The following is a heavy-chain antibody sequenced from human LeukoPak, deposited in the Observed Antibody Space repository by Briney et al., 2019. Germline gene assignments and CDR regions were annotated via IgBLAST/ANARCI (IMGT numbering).Heavy chain of an antibody. CDR1: GFTFSSSW. CDR3: ASSGCCDSWSGTN. D-gene: IGHD3-3*01. CDR2: INQDGGEK. J-gene: IGHJ4*02. V-gene: IGHV3-7*01. Sequence: PGGSLRLSCAASGFTFSSSWMSWVRQAPGKGLEWVANINQDGGEKYYVDSVKGRFTISRDNAKNSLYLQMNSLRAEDTAVYYCASSGCCDSWSGTNWGQGTLVTVSS.